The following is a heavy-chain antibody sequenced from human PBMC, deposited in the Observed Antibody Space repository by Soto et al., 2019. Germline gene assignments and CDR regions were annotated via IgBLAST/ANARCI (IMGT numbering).Heavy chain of an antibody. D-gene: IGHD6-19*01. CDR3: ARGRGIAVAVRF. J-gene: IGHJ4*02. CDR1: GGPISSYY. Sequence: SETLSLTCTVCGGPISSYYWSWIPQPPGKGLEWIGFFEYSGSTNYNPSLKRRVTLSVDTSINTFSLRLCSVTAADTAVYYCARGRGIAVAVRFWGQGTLVIVSA. CDR2: FEYSGST. V-gene: IGHV4-59*01.